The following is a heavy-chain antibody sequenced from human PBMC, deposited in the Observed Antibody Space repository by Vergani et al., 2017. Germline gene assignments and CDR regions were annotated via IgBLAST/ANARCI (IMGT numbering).Heavy chain of an antibody. J-gene: IGHJ4*02. CDR2: IYYSGST. V-gene: IGHV4-59*01. CDR1: GGSISSYY. D-gene: IGHD3-16*01. CDR3: ARGRQYAWGY. Sequence: QVQLQESGPGLVQPSETLSLTCTVSGGSISSYYWSWIRQPPGKGLEWIGYIYYSGSTNYNPSLKSRVTISVDTSKNQFSLKLSSVTAADTAVYYCARGRQYAWGYWGQGTLVTVSS.